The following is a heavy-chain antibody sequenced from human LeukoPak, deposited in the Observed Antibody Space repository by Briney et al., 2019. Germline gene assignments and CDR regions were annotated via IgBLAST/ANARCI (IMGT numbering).Heavy chain of an antibody. CDR2: IKSKTDGGTT. Sequence: GGSLRLSCAASGFTFSNAWMSWVRQAPGKGLEWVGRIKSKTDGGTTDYAAPVKGRFTISRDDSKNTLYLQMNSLKTEDTAVYYCTTCLNVLVLVYYFDYWGQGTLVTVSS. CDR1: GFTFSNAW. J-gene: IGHJ4*02. V-gene: IGHV3-15*01. CDR3: TTCLNVLVLVYYFDY. D-gene: IGHD2-8*02.